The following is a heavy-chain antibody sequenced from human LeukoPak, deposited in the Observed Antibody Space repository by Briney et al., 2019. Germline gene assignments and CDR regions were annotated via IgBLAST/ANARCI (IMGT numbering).Heavy chain of an antibody. D-gene: IGHD3-16*01. Sequence: GGSLRLSCAASGFTLSSYSMKWVRQAPGKGLEWVSFISSSSSYIYYADSVKGRFTISRDNAKNSLYLQMNSLRAEDTAVYYCARQRFTTRAYAGNWFDPWGQGTLVTVSS. CDR3: ARQRFTTRAYAGNWFDP. V-gene: IGHV3-21*01. CDR2: ISSSSSYI. J-gene: IGHJ5*02. CDR1: GFTLSSYS.